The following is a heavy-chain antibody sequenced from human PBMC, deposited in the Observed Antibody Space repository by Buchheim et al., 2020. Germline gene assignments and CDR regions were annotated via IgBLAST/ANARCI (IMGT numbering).Heavy chain of an antibody. D-gene: IGHD3-22*01. CDR1: GGSISSSSYY. Sequence: QLQLQESGPGLVKPSETLSLTCTVSGGSISSSSYYWGWIRQPPGKGLEWIGSIYYSGSTYYNPSLKIRVTISVDTSKNQLPLKLISVTAADTAVYYCAREGYYYDSSGLEYGMDVWGQGTT. J-gene: IGHJ6*02. V-gene: IGHV4-39*07. CDR2: IYYSGST. CDR3: AREGYYYDSSGLEYGMDV.